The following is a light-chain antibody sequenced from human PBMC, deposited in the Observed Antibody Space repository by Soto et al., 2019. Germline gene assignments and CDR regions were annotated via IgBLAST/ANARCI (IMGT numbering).Light chain of an antibody. CDR1: SSDVGGYNY. Sequence: QSVLTQPASVSVSPGQSITISCTGTSSDVGGYNYVSWYQQHPGKAPKLMIYDVSNRPSGVSNRFSGSKSGNTASLTISGLQAEDEADYYCSSYTSSSTLGFGGGTKLTVL. J-gene: IGLJ2*01. CDR2: DVS. CDR3: SSYTSSSTLG. V-gene: IGLV2-14*01.